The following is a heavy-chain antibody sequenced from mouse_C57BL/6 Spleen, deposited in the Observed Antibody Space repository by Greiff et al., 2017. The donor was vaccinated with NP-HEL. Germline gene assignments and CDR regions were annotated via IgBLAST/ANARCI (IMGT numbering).Heavy chain of an antibody. J-gene: IGHJ4*01. Sequence: QVQLQQSGPELVKPGASVKISCKASGYSFTSYYIHWVKQRPGQGLEWIGWIYPGSGNTKYNEKFKGKATLTADTSSSTAYMQLSSLTSEDSAVYYCARSYYGNYDYAMDYWGQGTSVTVSS. CDR3: ARSYYGNYDYAMDY. V-gene: IGHV1-66*01. CDR2: IYPGSGNT. CDR1: GYSFTSYY. D-gene: IGHD2-1*01.